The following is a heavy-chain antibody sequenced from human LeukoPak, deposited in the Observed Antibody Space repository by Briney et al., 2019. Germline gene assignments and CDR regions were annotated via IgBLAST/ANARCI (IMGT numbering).Heavy chain of an antibody. CDR3: ARGLFGYDSSGTPSYYFDY. CDR2: IYYSGST. J-gene: IGHJ4*02. V-gene: IGHV4-30-4*08. Sequence: PSQTLSLTCTVSGGSISSGDYYWSWIRQPPGKGLEWIGYIYYSGSTYYNPSPKSRVTISVDTSKNQFSLKLSSVTAADTAVYYCARGLFGYDSSGTPSYYFDYWGQGTLVTVS. CDR1: GGSISSGDYY. D-gene: IGHD3-22*01.